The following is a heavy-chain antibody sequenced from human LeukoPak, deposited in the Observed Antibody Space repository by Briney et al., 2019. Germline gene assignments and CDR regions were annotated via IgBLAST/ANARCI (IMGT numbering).Heavy chain of an antibody. CDR1: GFTFSDYY. D-gene: IGHD2-15*01. Sequence: GGSLRLSCAASGFTFSDYYMSWVRQAPGEGLVWVSRINGDGSTTNYADSVKGRFTISRDNAKNTLYLQMNSLRAEDTAVYYCTRRVDATRWYDPWGQGTLVTVSS. CDR3: TRRVDATRWYDP. V-gene: IGHV3-74*01. CDR2: INGDGSTT. J-gene: IGHJ5*02.